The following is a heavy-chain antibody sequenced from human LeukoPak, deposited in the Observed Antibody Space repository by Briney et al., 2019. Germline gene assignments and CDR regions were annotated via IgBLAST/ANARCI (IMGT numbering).Heavy chain of an antibody. CDR2: IYYSGSA. J-gene: IGHJ4*02. CDR3: ARGPRGSSSSGIWFSY. CDR1: GGSISSYY. D-gene: IGHD6-6*01. V-gene: IGHV4-59*01. Sequence: SETLSLTCTVSGGSISSYYWSWIRQPPGKGLEWIGYIYYSGSANYSPSFQSRIAMSVDTSKNQFSLQLTSVTAADTAVYYCARGPRGSSSSGIWFSYWGQGTLVTVSS.